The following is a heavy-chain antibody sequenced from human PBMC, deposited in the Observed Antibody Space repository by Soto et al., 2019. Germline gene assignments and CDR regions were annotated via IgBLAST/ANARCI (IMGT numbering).Heavy chain of an antibody. CDR2: IKSKTDGGTT. J-gene: IGHJ4*02. Sequence: GGSLRLSCAASGFTFSNAWMNWVRQAPGKGLEWVGRIKSKTDGGTTDYAAPVKGRFTISRDDSKNTLYLQMNSLKTEDTAVYYCTTGRGYSGYEEFDYWGQGTLVTVSS. CDR3: TTGRGYSGYEEFDY. CDR1: GFTFSNAW. D-gene: IGHD5-12*01. V-gene: IGHV3-15*07.